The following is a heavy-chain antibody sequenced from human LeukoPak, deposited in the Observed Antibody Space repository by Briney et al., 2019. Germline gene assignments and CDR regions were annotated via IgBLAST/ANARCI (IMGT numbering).Heavy chain of an antibody. Sequence: GGSLRLSCAASGFTFSSYEMNWVRQAPGKGLEWVSYISSSGSTIYYADSVKGRFTISRDNANNSLYLQMTALTAEDTAVYYSARGQYYGGGEDPWGQGTLVTVSS. J-gene: IGHJ5*02. CDR1: GFTFSSYE. D-gene: IGHD2/OR15-2a*01. CDR3: ARGQYYGGGEDP. V-gene: IGHV3-48*03. CDR2: ISSSGSTI.